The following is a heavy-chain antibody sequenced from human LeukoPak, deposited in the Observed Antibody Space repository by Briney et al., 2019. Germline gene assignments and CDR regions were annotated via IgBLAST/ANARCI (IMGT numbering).Heavy chain of an antibody. Sequence: GGSLRLSCAASGFTSSSYDMHWVRQATGKGLEWVSAIGTAGDTYYPGSVKGRFTISRENAKNSLYLQMNSLRAGDTAVYYCARYSSGWSSGSLDAFDIWGQGTMVTVSS. CDR3: ARYSSGWSSGSLDAFDI. V-gene: IGHV3-13*01. CDR1: GFTSSSYD. J-gene: IGHJ3*02. D-gene: IGHD6-19*01. CDR2: IGTAGDT.